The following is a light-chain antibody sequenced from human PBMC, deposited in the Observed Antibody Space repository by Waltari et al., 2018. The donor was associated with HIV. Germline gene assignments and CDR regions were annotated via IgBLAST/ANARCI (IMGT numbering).Light chain of an antibody. CDR2: EVT. CDR1: NSDIGTYDY. V-gene: IGLV2-8*01. CDR3: SSFANRDGFYVL. J-gene: IGLJ2*01. Sequence: QSALTQPPSASGSPGQSVTLSCTGTNSDIGTYDYVSWYQQHPGKAPKLVISEVTKRPSGFSDRFSGSKSGNPAFLTVAGLQAEDEADYYCSSFANRDGFYVLFGGGTRLTVL.